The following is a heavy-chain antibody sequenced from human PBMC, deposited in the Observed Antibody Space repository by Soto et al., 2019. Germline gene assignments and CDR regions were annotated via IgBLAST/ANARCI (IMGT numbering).Heavy chain of an antibody. J-gene: IGHJ4*02. D-gene: IGHD1-20*01. CDR2: ISAYNGNT. CDR1: GYTFTSYG. Sequence: LVKVSCKASGYTFTSYGISWVRQAPGQGLEWMGWISAYNGNTNYAQKLQGRVTMTTDTSTSTAYMELRSLRSDDTAVYYCARDSVAYNWNEYYFDYWGQGTLVTVSS. V-gene: IGHV1-18*01. CDR3: ARDSVAYNWNEYYFDY.